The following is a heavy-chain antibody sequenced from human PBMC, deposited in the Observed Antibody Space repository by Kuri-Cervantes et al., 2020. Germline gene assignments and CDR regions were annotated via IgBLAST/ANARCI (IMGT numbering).Heavy chain of an antibody. V-gene: IGHV4-59*12. J-gene: IGHJ3*02. Sequence: ESLKISCTVSGGSISSYYWSWIRQPPGKGLEWIGYIYYSGSTNYNPSLKSRVTISVDTSKNQFSLKLSSVTAADTAVYYCARDWVSIEAAGTWDAFDIWGQGTMVTVSS. CDR3: ARDWVSIEAAGTWDAFDI. CDR2: IYYSGST. D-gene: IGHD6-13*01. CDR1: GGSISSYY.